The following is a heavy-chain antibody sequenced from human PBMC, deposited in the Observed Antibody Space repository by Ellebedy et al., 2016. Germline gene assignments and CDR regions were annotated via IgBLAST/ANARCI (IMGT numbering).Heavy chain of an antibody. D-gene: IGHD3-10*01. V-gene: IGHV4-4*07. CDR1: GGSISSYY. J-gene: IGHJ6*02. CDR2: IYTSGST. Sequence: SETLSLXXTVSGGSISSYYWSWIRQPAGKGLEWIGRIYTSGSTNYNPSLKSRVTMSVDTSKNQFSLKLSSVTAADTAVYYCARDSVWAYGSGSTYYYYGMDVWGQGTTVTVSS. CDR3: ARDSVWAYGSGSTYYYYGMDV.